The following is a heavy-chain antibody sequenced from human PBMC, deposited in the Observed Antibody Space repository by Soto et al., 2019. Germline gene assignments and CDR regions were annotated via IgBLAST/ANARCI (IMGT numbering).Heavy chain of an antibody. CDR3: ASGPYGSAAY. J-gene: IGHJ4*02. Sequence: TLSLTCTVSGGSISSGGYYWSWIRQHPGKGLEWIGCIYDSGSTYYNPSLKSRLTISVDTSKNQFSLKVSSVTAADTAVYYCASGPYGSAAYWGQGTLVTVSS. D-gene: IGHD3-10*01. CDR2: IYDSGST. CDR1: GGSISSGGYY. V-gene: IGHV4-31*03.